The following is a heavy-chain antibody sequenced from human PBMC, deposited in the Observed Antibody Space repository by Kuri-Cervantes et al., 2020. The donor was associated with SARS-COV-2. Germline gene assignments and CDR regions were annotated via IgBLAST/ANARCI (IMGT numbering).Heavy chain of an antibody. CDR3: ARAHYGDYVAYIY. J-gene: IGHJ4*02. D-gene: IGHD4-17*01. CDR2: ISSSTSYI. V-gene: IGHV3-21*01. CDR1: GFTFTYYS. Sequence: GESLKISCAASGFTFTYYSMNWVRQAPGKGLEWVSTISSSTSYIYYAESLKGRFTISRDNAKNSLYLQMTSLRAEDTAVYYCARAHYGDYVAYIYWGQGTLVTVSS.